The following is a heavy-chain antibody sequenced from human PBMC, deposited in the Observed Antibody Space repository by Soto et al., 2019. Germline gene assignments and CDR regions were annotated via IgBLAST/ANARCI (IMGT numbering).Heavy chain of an antibody. Sequence: ASVKVSCKASGYTFTSYAMHWVRQAPGQRLEWIRWINAGNGNTKYSQKLQGRVTITRDTSASTAYMELSSLRSEDTAVYYCARGPGLGYFDYWGQGTLVTVSS. J-gene: IGHJ4*02. CDR1: GYTFTSYA. CDR3: ARGPGLGYFDY. D-gene: IGHD2-21*01. V-gene: IGHV1-3*01. CDR2: INAGNGNT.